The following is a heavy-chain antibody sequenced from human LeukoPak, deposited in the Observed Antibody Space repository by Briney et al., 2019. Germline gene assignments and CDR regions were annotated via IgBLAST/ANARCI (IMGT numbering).Heavy chain of an antibody. D-gene: IGHD3-22*01. CDR1: GFTFSSYA. CDR2: ISYDGSNK. CDR3: ARAPYYYDSGGYLDY. Sequence: GGSLRLSCAASGFTFSSYAMHWVRQAPGKGLEWVAVISYDGSNKYYADSVKGRFTISRDNSKNTLYLQMNSLRAEDTAVYYCARAPYYYDSGGYLDYWGQGTPVTVSS. J-gene: IGHJ4*02. V-gene: IGHV3-30-3*01.